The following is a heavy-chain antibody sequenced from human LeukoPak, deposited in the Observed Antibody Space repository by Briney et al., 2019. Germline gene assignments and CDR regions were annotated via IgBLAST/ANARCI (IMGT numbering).Heavy chain of an antibody. CDR1: GGSFSGYY. CDR2: IYTSGST. CDR3: ARGRPGGIDY. V-gene: IGHV4-59*10. Sequence: PSETLSLTCAVYGGSFSGYYWSWIRQPAGKGLEWIGRIYTSGSTNYNPSLKSRVTMSVDTSKNQFSLKLSSVTAADTAVYYCARGRPGGIDYWGQGTLVTVSS. J-gene: IGHJ4*02. D-gene: IGHD3-16*01.